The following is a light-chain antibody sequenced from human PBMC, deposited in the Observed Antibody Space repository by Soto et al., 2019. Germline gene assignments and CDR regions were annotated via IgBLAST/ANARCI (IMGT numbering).Light chain of an antibody. CDR1: SSDVGGYNH. V-gene: IGLV2-14*01. CDR3: SSYTTSTTRII. CDR2: EVS. Sequence: QSALTQPASVSGSPGQSITISCTGSSSDVGGYNHVSWYQQHPGKAPKLMIYEVSNRPSGVSNRFSGSKSGNTASLTIPGLQAEDEADYYGSSYTTSTTRIIFGGGTKLTV. J-gene: IGLJ2*01.